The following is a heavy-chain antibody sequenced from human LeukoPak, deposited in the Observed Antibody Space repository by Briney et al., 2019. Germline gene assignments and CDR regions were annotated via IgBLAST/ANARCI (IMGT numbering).Heavy chain of an antibody. D-gene: IGHD5-18*01. J-gene: IGHJ3*02. V-gene: IGHV3-23*01. CDR1: EFTFSSYA. Sequence: GGSLRLSCAASEFTFSSYAMSWVRQAPGKGLEWVSVISDSGGSTYYANSVKGRFTISRDNSKNMLYLQMNSLRGEDTAVYYCTKGWIQLWNDAFDIWGQGTLVTVSS. CDR3: TKGWIQLWNDAFDI. CDR2: ISDSGGST.